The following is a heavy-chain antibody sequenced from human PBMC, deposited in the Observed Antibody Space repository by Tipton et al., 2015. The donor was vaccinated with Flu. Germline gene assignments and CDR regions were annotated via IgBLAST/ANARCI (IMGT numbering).Heavy chain of an antibody. J-gene: IGHJ4*02. CDR1: GGSISSTTYY. Sequence: TLSLTCTVSGGSISSTTYYWAWIRQPPGKGLEWIGSVYYTGNTYYNPSLQSRLTISIDASKSQFSLTVRSVTAADTAVYYCTQARYFYFDSWGQGKPVTVSS. CDR3: TQARYFYFDS. D-gene: IGHD3-10*01. CDR2: VYYTGNT. V-gene: IGHV4-39*07.